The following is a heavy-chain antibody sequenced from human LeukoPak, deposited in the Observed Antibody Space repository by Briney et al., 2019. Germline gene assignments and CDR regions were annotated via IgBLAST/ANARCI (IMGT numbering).Heavy chain of an antibody. Sequence: SETLSLTCSVSGYSISNGYYWGWIRQPPGKGLEWIGGLYYNGRTFYNPSLKSRVSLSVDTSNNQFSLKLSSVTAADTAVYYCARRPFFTVTMYYFDYWGQGTLVTVSS. CDR3: ARRPFFTVTMYYFDY. CDR1: GYSISNGYY. CDR2: LYYNGRT. V-gene: IGHV4-38-2*01. J-gene: IGHJ4*02. D-gene: IGHD4-17*01.